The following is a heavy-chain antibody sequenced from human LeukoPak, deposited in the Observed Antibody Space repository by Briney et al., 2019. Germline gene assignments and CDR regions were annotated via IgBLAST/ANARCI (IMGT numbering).Heavy chain of an antibody. CDR1: GGSISSSSYY. D-gene: IGHD3-10*01. CDR3: ARVYPPDYGSVGFRWFDP. J-gene: IGHJ5*02. CDR2: IYYSGST. Sequence: PSETLSLTCTVSGGSISSSSYYWGWIRQPPGKGLEWIGSIYYSGSTNYNPSLKSRVTISVDTSKNQFSLKLSSVTAADTAVYYCARVYPPDYGSVGFRWFDPWGQGTLVTVSS. V-gene: IGHV4-39*07.